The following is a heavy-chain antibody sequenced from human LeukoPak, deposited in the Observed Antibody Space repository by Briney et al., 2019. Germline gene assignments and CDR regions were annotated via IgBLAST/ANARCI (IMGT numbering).Heavy chain of an antibody. CDR1: GFTFRSHD. CDR3: ATKVIDDFDY. J-gene: IGHJ4*02. D-gene: IGHD2/OR15-2a*01. V-gene: IGHV3-30*03. Sequence: GGSLRLSCAASGFTFRSHDIHWVRQAPGKGLEWVTVISGDGSRKNYVDSVEGRFTISRDNSKSTPYLQMNSLRADDSAVYYCATKVIDDFDYWGQGTLVTVSS. CDR2: ISGDGSRK.